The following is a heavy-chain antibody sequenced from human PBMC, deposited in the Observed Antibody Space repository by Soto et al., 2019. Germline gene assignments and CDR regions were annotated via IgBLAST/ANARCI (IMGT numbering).Heavy chain of an antibody. V-gene: IGHV1-69*02. CDR3: ARGNWFDP. Sequence: QVQLVQSGAEVKRPGCSVKVSSKAPGGTFSSYTISWVRQAPGQGLEWMGRIIPILGIANYAQKFQGRVTITADKSTSTAYMELSSLRSEDTAVYYCARGNWFDPWGQGTLVTVSS. J-gene: IGHJ5*02. CDR2: IIPILGIA. CDR1: GGTFSSYT.